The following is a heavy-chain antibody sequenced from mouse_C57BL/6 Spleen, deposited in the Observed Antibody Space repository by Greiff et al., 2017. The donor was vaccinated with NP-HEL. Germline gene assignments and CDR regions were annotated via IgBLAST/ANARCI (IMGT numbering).Heavy chain of an antibody. CDR2: IYPGSGST. J-gene: IGHJ4*01. D-gene: IGHD1-1*01. CDR1: GYTFTSYW. Sequence: QVQLQQPGAELVKPGASVKMSCKAYGYTFTSYWITWVKQRPGQGLEWIGDIYPGSGSTNYNEKFKSKATLTVDTSSSTAYMQLSSLTSEDSAVYYCARYGVGYYAMDYWGQGTSVTVSS. CDR3: ARYGVGYYAMDY. V-gene: IGHV1-55*01.